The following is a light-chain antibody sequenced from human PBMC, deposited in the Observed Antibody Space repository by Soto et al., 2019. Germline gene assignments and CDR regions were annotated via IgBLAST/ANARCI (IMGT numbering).Light chain of an antibody. CDR2: KAS. Sequence: DIQMTQSPSTLSASVGDRVTMTCRASQSISSWLAWYQQKPGKAPNLLIYKASSLESGVPSRFSGSGSGTEFTLTISSLQPDDFATYYCQQYNSYSGTFGQGTKVDIK. J-gene: IGKJ1*01. CDR1: QSISSW. V-gene: IGKV1-5*03. CDR3: QQYNSYSGT.